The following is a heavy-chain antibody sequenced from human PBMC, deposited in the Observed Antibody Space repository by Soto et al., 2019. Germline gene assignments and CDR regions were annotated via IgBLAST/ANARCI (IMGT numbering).Heavy chain of an antibody. CDR3: ARDSPLVYCSGGSCYYLAFDY. J-gene: IGHJ4*02. Sequence: QVQLVQSGAEVKKPGASVKVSCKASGYTFTGYYMHWVRQAPGQGLEWMGWINPNSGGTNYAQKFQGWVTMTRDTTISPAYMEMSRLRSDDTDVYYCARDSPLVYCSGGSCYYLAFDYWGQGTLVNVSS. CDR1: GYTFTGYY. V-gene: IGHV1-2*04. CDR2: INPNSGGT. D-gene: IGHD2-15*01.